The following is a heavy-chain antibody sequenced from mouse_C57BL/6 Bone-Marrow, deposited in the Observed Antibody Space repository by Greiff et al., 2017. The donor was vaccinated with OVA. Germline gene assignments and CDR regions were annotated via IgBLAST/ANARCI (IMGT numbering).Heavy chain of an antibody. CDR2: ISNGGGST. J-gene: IGHJ1*03. V-gene: IGHV5-12*01. CDR3: ARPYDGYRYFDV. D-gene: IGHD2-3*01. Sequence: EVKLVESGGGLVQPGGSLKLSCAASGFTFSDYYMYWVRQTPEKRLEWVAYISNGGGSTYYPDTVKGRFTISRDNAKNTLYLQMSRLKSEDTAMYYCARPYDGYRYFDVWGTGTTVTVSS. CDR1: GFTFSDYY.